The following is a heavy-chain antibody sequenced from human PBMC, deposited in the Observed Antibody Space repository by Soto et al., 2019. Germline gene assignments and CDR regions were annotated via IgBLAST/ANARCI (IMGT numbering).Heavy chain of an antibody. J-gene: IGHJ6*03. Sequence: EVQLVESGGGLVQPGGSLRLSCAASGFTVSSNYMSWVRQAPGKGLEWGSVIYSGGSTYYADSVKGRFTISRDNSKNTLYLQMNSLRAEDTAVYYCARERIKPCYMDVWGKGTTVTVSS. CDR2: IYSGGST. D-gene: IGHD2-15*01. CDR1: GFTVSSNY. V-gene: IGHV3-66*01. CDR3: ARERIKPCYMDV.